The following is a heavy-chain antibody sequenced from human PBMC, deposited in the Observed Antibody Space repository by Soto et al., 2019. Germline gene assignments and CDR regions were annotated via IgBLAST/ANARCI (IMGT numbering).Heavy chain of an antibody. J-gene: IGHJ6*02. CDR2: ISSSNRTI. CDR1: GFTFRSYS. Sequence: VGSLTLSRAASGFTFRSYSMNWVRQAPGKGLEWVSYISSSNRTINYADSVKGRYIISRDNAKNSLYLQMHSLRDEDTAVYYCAREGWPLLQPCMDDWGQGTTVTVSS. V-gene: IGHV3-48*02. D-gene: IGHD2-15*01. CDR3: AREGWPLLQPCMDD.